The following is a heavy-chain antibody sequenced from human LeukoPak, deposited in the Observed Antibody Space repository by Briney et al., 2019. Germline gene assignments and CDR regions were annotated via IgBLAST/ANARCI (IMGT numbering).Heavy chain of an antibody. D-gene: IGHD5-18*01. Sequence: GGSLRLSCAASGFTFSSYAMSWVRQAPGKGLEWVSAISGSGGSTYYADSVKGRFTISRDNSKNTLYLQMNSLRAEDTAVYYCARDRGEFSYGPTSFDYWGQGTLVTVSS. CDR3: ARDRGEFSYGPTSFDY. CDR1: GFTFSSYA. CDR2: ISGSGGST. V-gene: IGHV3-23*01. J-gene: IGHJ4*02.